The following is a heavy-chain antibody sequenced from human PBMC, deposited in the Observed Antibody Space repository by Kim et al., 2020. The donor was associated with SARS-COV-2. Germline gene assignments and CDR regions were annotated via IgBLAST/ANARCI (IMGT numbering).Heavy chain of an antibody. CDR1: GGTFSSYA. D-gene: IGHD4-17*01. CDR2: IIPIFGTA. CDR3: ARSNYGGNFYFDY. J-gene: IGHJ4*02. Sequence: SVKVSCKASGGTFSSYAISWVRQAPGQGLEWMGGIIPIFGTANYAQKFQGRVTITADESTSTAYMELSSLRSEDTAVYYCARSNYGGNFYFDYWGQGTLVTVSS. V-gene: IGHV1-69*13.